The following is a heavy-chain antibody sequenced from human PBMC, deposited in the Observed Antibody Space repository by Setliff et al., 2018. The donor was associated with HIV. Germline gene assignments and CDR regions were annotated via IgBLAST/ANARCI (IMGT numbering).Heavy chain of an antibody. Sequence: ASAKVSCKVSGYTLSELSMHWVRQAPGEGLEWMGGFDPEDGETIYAEKFQGRVTMTSDTSTSTVYMELSSLRSEDTAVYYCARALYTNLAHFDYLGQGTLVTVSS. CDR2: FDPEDGET. D-gene: IGHD4-4*01. J-gene: IGHJ4*02. CDR3: ARALYTNLAHFDY. V-gene: IGHV1-24*01. CDR1: GYTLSELS.